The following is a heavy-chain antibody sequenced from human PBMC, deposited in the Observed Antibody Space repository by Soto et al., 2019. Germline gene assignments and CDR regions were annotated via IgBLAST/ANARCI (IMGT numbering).Heavy chain of an antibody. CDR1: GGSISSYY. CDR3: ARVVYSSSWYGVEYNWFDP. CDR2: IYYSGST. J-gene: IGHJ5*02. Sequence: SETLSLTCSVSGGSISSYYWSWIRQPPGKGLEWIGYIYYSGSTNYNPSLKSRVTISVDTSKNQFSLKLSSVTAADTAVYYCARVVYSSSWYGVEYNWFDPWGQGTLVTVSS. D-gene: IGHD6-13*01. V-gene: IGHV4-59*01.